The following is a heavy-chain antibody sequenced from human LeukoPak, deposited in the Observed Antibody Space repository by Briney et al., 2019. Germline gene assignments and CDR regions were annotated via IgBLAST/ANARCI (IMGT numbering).Heavy chain of an antibody. CDR1: GYSFTSYW. CDR2: IYPGDSDT. D-gene: IGHD6-6*01. V-gene: IGHV5-51*01. Sequence: GESLKISCKGSGYSFTSYWIGWVRQMPGKGLEWMGIIYPGDSDTRYSPSFQGQVTISADRSISTAYLPWSSLKASDTAMYYCARKPKGSIAAFDYWGQGTLVTVSS. J-gene: IGHJ4*02. CDR3: ARKPKGSIAAFDY.